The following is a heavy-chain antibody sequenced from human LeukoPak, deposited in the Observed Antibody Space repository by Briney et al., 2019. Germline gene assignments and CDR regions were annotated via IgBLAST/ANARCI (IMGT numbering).Heavy chain of an antibody. V-gene: IGHV3-7*01. CDR2: IKQDGSEK. CDR1: GFTFSSYW. CDR3: ARNRPNYGDYYGMDV. J-gene: IGHJ6*02. Sequence: GGSLRLSCAASGFTFSSYWMSRVRHAPGKGLEWVANIKQDGSEKYYVDSVKGRFTISRDNAKNSMYLQMNSLRAEDTAVYYCARNRPNYGDYYGMDVWGQGTTVTVSS. D-gene: IGHD4-17*01.